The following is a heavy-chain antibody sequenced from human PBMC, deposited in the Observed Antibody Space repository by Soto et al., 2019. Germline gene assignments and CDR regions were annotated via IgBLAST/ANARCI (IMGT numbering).Heavy chain of an antibody. Sequence: EVQLVESGGALVQPGGSLRLSCAASGFTFSIYRMTWVRQAPGKGLEWVSYITSRSDTIYYADSVKGRFTISRDNAKNSLYLQMKSLRDEDTAVYYCARAGYYETSGQKLWWFDPWGQGTLVTVSS. J-gene: IGHJ5*02. CDR1: GFTFSIYR. CDR3: ARAGYYETSGQKLWWFDP. V-gene: IGHV3-48*02. D-gene: IGHD3-22*01. CDR2: ITSRSDTI.